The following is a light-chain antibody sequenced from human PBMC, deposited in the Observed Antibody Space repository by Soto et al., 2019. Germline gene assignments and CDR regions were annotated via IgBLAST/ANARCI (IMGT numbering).Light chain of an antibody. V-gene: IGKV1-5*03. J-gene: IGKJ1*01. CDR3: QQYNSYWT. CDR2: KAS. CDR1: QTISSW. Sequence: DIQMTQSPSTLSGSVGDRVTITCRASQTISSWLAWYQQKPGKAPKLLIYKASTLKSGVPSRFSGSGSGTEFTLTISRLQPDDFGTYYCQQYNSYWTFGQGTKVDIK.